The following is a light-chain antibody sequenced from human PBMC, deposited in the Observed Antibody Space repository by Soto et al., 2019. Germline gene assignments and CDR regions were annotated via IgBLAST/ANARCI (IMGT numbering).Light chain of an antibody. CDR3: QQYGSPLT. Sequence: EIVLTQSPGTLSLSPGERATLSCRASQSVSSSYLAWYQQKPGQAPRLLIYGASSRATGISDRFSGSGSGTDFTLTISRLEPEDFAVYYCQQYGSPLTFGGGTKVDIK. V-gene: IGKV3-20*01. CDR2: GAS. J-gene: IGKJ4*01. CDR1: QSVSSSY.